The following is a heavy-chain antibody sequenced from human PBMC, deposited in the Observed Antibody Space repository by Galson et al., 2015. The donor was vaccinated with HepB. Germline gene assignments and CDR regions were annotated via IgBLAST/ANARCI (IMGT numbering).Heavy chain of an antibody. CDR2: ISPYKGDT. V-gene: IGHV1-18*01. CDR3: ASEFLVWFGEPIRYYGLDA. CDR1: GYAFPNYV. J-gene: IGHJ6*02. Sequence: SVKVSCKASGYAFPNYVISWVRQAPGQGLEWMGCISPYKGDTNYAQKFQGRVTMTTETSTSTVYMELRRLRSDDTAVYYCASEFLVWFGEPIRYYGLDAWGQGTTVTVSS. D-gene: IGHD3-10*01.